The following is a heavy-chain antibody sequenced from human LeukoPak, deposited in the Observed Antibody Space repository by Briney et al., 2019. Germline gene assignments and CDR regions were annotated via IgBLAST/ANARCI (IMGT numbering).Heavy chain of an antibody. D-gene: IGHD3-10*01. CDR2: ISSSSSTI. CDR1: GFIFSSYS. J-gene: IGHJ4*02. Sequence: PGGSLRLSCAASGFIFSSYSMNWVRQAPGKGLEWVSYISSSSSTIYYADSVKGRFTISRDNAKNSLYLQMNSLRDADTAVYYCARDRLAYYYGSGSYSSWGQGTLVTVSS. V-gene: IGHV3-48*02. CDR3: ARDRLAYYYGSGSYSS.